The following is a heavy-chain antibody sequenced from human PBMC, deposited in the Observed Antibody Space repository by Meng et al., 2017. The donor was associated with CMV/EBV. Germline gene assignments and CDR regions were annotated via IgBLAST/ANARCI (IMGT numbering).Heavy chain of an antibody. CDR1: GGTFSTFA. D-gene: IGHD1-26*01. CDR2: IIPVFETA. J-gene: IGHJ4*02. Sequence: QVPVVAAGAGVKKPGSSVKGSCKTSGGTFSTFAISWVRQAPGEGLEWMGGIIPVFETANYAERFQDRVTITADDSTTTAYMELSSLRADDTALYFCARGGDSWYSDYWGQGTLVTVSS. CDR3: ARGGDSWYSDY. V-gene: IGHV1-69*12.